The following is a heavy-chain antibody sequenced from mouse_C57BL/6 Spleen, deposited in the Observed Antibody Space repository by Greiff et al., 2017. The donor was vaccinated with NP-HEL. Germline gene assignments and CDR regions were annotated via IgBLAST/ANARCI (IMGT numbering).Heavy chain of an antibody. D-gene: IGHD2-3*01. CDR1: GFTFSDYY. Sequence: EVMLVESEGGLVQPGSSMKLSCTASGFTFSDYYMAWVRQVPEKGLEWVANINYDGSSTYYLDSLKSRFIISRDNAKNILYLQMSSLKSEDTATYYCARDQGGYYGNAMDYWGQGTSVTVSS. CDR2: INYDGSST. CDR3: ARDQGGYYGNAMDY. J-gene: IGHJ4*01. V-gene: IGHV5-16*01.